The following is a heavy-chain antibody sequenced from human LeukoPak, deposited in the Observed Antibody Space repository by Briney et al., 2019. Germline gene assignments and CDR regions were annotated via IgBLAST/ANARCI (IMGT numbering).Heavy chain of an antibody. J-gene: IGHJ4*02. CDR1: GGSFSGYY. CDR3: ARGVWVVVVPAAAPYFDY. Sequence: SETLSLTCAVYGGSFSGYYWSWVRQPPGKGLEWSGEINHSGSTNYNPSLTSRGTISVDTSKNQFSLKLSSVTAADTAVYYCARGVWVVVVPAAAPYFDYWGQGTLVTVSS. CDR2: INHSGST. V-gene: IGHV4-34*01. D-gene: IGHD2-2*01.